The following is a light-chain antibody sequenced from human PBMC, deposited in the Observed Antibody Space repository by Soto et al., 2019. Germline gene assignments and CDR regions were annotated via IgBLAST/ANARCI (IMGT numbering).Light chain of an antibody. V-gene: IGKV1-12*01. CDR2: AAS. CDR3: QPDTTCST. Sequence: DIQMTQSPSSVSASVGDRVAITCRASQDISSWLAWYQQKPGKAPKLLIYAASSLQSGVPSRFSRSGSWTGFLLAVSTLQPEYCATYDCQPDTTCSTFGGGTRVEIK. CDR1: QDISSW. J-gene: IGKJ4*01.